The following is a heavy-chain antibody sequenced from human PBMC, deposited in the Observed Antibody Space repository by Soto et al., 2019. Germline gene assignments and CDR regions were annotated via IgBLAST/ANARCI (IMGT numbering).Heavy chain of an antibody. Sequence: QVHLVQSGAEVKKPGASVKVSCKASGYTFTSYGITWVRQAPGQGLAWMGWISAHNGNTDYAQKLQGRVIVTSDTSTGTAYMELRSLGSDGTAVYYCASGWYGDYWGQGALVTVSS. CDR1: GYTFTSYG. CDR3: ASGWYGDY. V-gene: IGHV1-18*01. J-gene: IGHJ4*02. D-gene: IGHD2-15*01. CDR2: ISAHNGNT.